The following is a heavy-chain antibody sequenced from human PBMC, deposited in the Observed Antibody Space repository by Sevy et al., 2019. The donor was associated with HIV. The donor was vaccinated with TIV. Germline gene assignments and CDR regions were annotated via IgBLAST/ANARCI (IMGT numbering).Heavy chain of an antibody. Sequence: SETLSLTCTVSGGSISSGGYYWNWVRQHPETGLEWIGYIYYSGNTYYNPSLKSRASITIDTSKNQFSLRLSSLTAADTAVYYCARGGNYGMDVWGQGTTVTVSS. V-gene: IGHV4-31*03. D-gene: IGHD1-26*01. CDR3: ARGGNYGMDV. CDR2: IYYSGNT. CDR1: GGSISSGGYY. J-gene: IGHJ6*02.